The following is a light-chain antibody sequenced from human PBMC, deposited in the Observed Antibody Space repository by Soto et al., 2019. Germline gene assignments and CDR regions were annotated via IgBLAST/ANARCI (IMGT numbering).Light chain of an antibody. CDR1: SSDVGGYHS. Sequence: QSALTQPASVSGSPGQSITISCTGTSSDVGGYHSVSWYQQHPGIAPKLMIYEVSNRPSGVSNRFSGSKSGNTASLTISGLLAEDEADYYCSSYTTGSARVFGGGIKLTVL. J-gene: IGLJ2*01. CDR3: SSYTTGSARV. V-gene: IGLV2-14*01. CDR2: EVS.